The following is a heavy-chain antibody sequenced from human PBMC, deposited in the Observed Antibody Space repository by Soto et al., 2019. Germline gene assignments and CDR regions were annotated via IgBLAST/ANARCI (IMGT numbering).Heavy chain of an antibody. CDR2: FDPEDGET. V-gene: IGHV1-24*01. Sequence: ASVKVSCKVSGYTLTELSMHWVREAPGKGLEWMGGFDPEDGETIYAQKFQGRVTMTEDTSTDTAYMELSSLRSEDTAVYYCATIHRINWNDLYYYYYGMDVWGQGTTVTVSS. D-gene: IGHD1-20*01. CDR3: ATIHRINWNDLYYYYYGMDV. CDR1: GYTLTELS. J-gene: IGHJ6*02.